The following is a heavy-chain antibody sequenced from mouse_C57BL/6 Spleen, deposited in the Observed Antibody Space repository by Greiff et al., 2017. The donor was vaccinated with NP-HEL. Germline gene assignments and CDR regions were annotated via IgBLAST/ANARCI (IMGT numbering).Heavy chain of an antibody. Sequence: VQGVESGAELVRPGASVKLSCKASGYTFTDYYINWVKQRPGQGLEWIARIYPGSGNTYYNEKFKGKATLTAEKSSSTAYMQLSSLTSEDSAVYFCARWRYGSSSYAMDYWGQGTSVTVSS. CDR3: ARWRYGSSSYAMDY. V-gene: IGHV1-76*01. D-gene: IGHD1-1*01. CDR1: GYTFTDYY. J-gene: IGHJ4*01. CDR2: IYPGSGNT.